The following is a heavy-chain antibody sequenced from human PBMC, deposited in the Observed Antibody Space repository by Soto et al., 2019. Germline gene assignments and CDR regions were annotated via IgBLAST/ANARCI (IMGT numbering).Heavy chain of an antibody. Sequence: ASVKISCKASGYTFTSYGMSWVRQALGEGLEWMGWISAYNGNTNYAQKLQGRVTMTTDTSTSTAYMELRSLRSDDTAVYYCARGHPPSSEFDYWGKGTLVTVST. CDR2: ISAYNGNT. CDR1: GYTFTSYG. CDR3: ARGHPPSSEFDY. J-gene: IGHJ4*02. V-gene: IGHV1-18*01. D-gene: IGHD1-26*01.